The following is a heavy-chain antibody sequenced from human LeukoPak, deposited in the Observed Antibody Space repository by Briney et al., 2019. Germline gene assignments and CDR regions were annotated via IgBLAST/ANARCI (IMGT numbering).Heavy chain of an antibody. V-gene: IGHV4-39*07. D-gene: IGHD3-10*01. J-gene: IGHJ4*02. CDR1: GGSISSSSYY. Sequence: SETLSLTCTVSGGSISSSSYYWGWIRQPPGKGLEWIGSIYYSGSTYYNPSLKSRVTISVDTSKNQFSLKLSSVTAADTAVYYCARVHSPYGPFDYWGQGTLVTVSS. CDR2: IYYSGST. CDR3: ARVHSPYGPFDY.